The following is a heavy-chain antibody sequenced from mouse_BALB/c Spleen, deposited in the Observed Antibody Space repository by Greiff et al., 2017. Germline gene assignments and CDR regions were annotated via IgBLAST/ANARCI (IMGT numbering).Heavy chain of an antibody. J-gene: IGHJ2*01. V-gene: IGHV5-9-3*01. D-gene: IGHD2-2*01. CDR1: GFTFSSYA. Sequence: EVQLVESGGGLVKPGGSLKLSCAASGFTFSSYAMSWVRQTPEKRLEWVATISSGGSYTYYPDSVKGRFTISRDNAKNTLYLQMSSLRSEDTAMYYCARIHYGYARDYWGQGTTLTVSS. CDR2: ISSGGSYT. CDR3: ARIHYGYARDY.